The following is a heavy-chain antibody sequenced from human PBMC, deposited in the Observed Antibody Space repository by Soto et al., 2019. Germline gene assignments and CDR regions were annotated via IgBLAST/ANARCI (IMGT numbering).Heavy chain of an antibody. CDR2: MSHSGGT. CDR3: ARVERGTATTVVDAFDI. J-gene: IGHJ3*02. CDR1: GGFVSSGSYY. V-gene: IGHV4-34*01. Sequence: QVQLQPWGAGLLKPSETLSLTCAVYGGFVSSGSYYWSWIRQPPGKGLEWIGEMSHSGGTHFNPSLKSRVTISVDMSKNQFSLKMSSVTAADTALYYCARVERGTATTVVDAFDIWVPGTMVTVSS. D-gene: IGHD1-1*01.